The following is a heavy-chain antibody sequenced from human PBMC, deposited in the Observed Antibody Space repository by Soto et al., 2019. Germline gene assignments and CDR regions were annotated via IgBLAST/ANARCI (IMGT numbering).Heavy chain of an antibody. CDR1: GFTFSRYG. J-gene: IGHJ4*02. D-gene: IGHD6-13*01. CDR2: ISYDGSNK. CDR3: AILPTPIAAAGTMFDY. Sequence: QVQLVESGGGVVQPGRSLRLSCAASGFTFSRYGMHWVRQAPGKGLEWVAVISYDGSNKYYADSVKGRFTISRDNSKNTLYLQMNSLRAEDTAVYYCAILPTPIAAAGTMFDYWGQGTLVTVSS. V-gene: IGHV3-30*03.